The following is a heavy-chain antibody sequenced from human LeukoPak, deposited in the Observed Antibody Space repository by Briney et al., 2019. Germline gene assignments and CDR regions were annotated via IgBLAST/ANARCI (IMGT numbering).Heavy chain of an antibody. J-gene: IGHJ4*02. CDR1: GFTFSSYW. CDR3: ARVSYYYYDSSGYYSYFDY. Sequence: PGGSLRLSCAASGFTFSSYWMSWVRQPPGKGLEWIGSIYYSGSTYYNPSLKSRVTISVDTSKNQFSLKLSSVTAADTAVYYCARVSYYYYDSSGYYSYFDYWGQGTLVTVSS. CDR2: IYYSGST. V-gene: IGHV4-39*07. D-gene: IGHD3-22*01.